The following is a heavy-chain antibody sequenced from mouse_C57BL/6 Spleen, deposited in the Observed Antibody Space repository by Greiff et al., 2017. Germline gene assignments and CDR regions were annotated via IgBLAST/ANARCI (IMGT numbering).Heavy chain of an antibody. Sequence: QVQLQQPGAELVRPGSSVKLSCKASGYTFTSYWMHWVKQRPIQGLEWIGNIDPSVSETHYNQKFKDKVTLTVDKSSSTAYMQRSSLTSEDSAVYYCARWLPSYYYAMDYWGQGTSVTVST. CDR3: ARWLPSYYYAMDY. V-gene: IGHV1-52*01. D-gene: IGHD2-2*01. J-gene: IGHJ4*01. CDR2: IDPSVSET. CDR1: GYTFTSYW.